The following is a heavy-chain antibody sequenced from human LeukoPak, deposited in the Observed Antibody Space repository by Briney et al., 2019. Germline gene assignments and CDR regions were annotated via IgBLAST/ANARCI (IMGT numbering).Heavy chain of an antibody. D-gene: IGHD3-22*01. CDR3: ARGIDDSSGYYPFGY. Sequence: SEPLSLPCTVSGGSISSGGYYWSWIRQHPGKGLGWIGYIYYSGSTYYNPSLKSRVTISVDTSKNQFSLKLSSVTAADTAVYYCARGIDDSSGYYPFGYWGQGTLVTVSS. J-gene: IGHJ4*02. CDR2: IYYSGST. V-gene: IGHV4-31*03. CDR1: GGSISSGGYY.